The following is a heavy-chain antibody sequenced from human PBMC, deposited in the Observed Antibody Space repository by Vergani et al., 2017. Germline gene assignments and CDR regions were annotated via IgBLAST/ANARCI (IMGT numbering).Heavy chain of an antibody. Sequence: QVQLQQWGAGLLKPSETLSLTCAVSGGSLSGFYWSWIRHRPGKGLEWIGEINHSGITNYNPSLKSRLTMSVDTSRNQFPLKLTSVTAADTAVYYCARGRRSTGWGQGTLVTVSS. D-gene: IGHD2-2*01. J-gene: IGHJ4*02. V-gene: IGHV4-34*01. CDR1: GGSLSGFY. CDR2: INHSGIT. CDR3: ARGRRSTG.